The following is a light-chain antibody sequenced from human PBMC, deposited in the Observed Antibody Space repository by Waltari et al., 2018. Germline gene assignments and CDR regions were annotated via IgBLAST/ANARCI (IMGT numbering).Light chain of an antibody. J-gene: IGKJ2*03. CDR1: QGISTY. Sequence: DRKMRQSPSSLSASAGDRIRITCRAGQGISTYLHWYQQKPGQAPQRLIYAASSLATGVPSRFSGSGSGTDFTLTISRLQPEDFATYYCLQSNRTPYSFGQGTKVEIK. V-gene: IGKV1-17*01. CDR3: LQSNRTPYS. CDR2: AAS.